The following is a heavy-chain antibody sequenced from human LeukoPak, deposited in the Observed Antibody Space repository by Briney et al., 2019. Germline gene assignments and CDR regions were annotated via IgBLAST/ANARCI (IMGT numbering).Heavy chain of an antibody. D-gene: IGHD4-23*01. Sequence: PSETLSLTCTVSGGSISSYYWSWIRQPPGKGLEWIGYIYYSGSTNYNPSLKSRVTISVDTSKNQFSLKLSSVTAADTAVYYCARNRRYGGNSFDYWGQGTLVTVSS. J-gene: IGHJ4*02. CDR1: GGSISSYY. CDR2: IYYSGST. V-gene: IGHV4-59*08. CDR3: ARNRRYGGNSFDY.